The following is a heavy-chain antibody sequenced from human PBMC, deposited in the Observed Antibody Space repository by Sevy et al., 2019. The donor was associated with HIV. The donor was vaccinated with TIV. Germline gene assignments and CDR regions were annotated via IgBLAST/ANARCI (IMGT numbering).Heavy chain of an antibody. V-gene: IGHV3-33*01. D-gene: IGHD6-19*01. CDR1: GFSISGYG. Sequence: GESLKISCTASGFSISGYGMHWVRQVPGKGLEWVAIIWYDGTNKDYTDSVKGRFTITRDNSKNTRYLQMNSLRGEDTAGYYCARESLAVAGIGYYFNYWGQGTLVTVSS. J-gene: IGHJ4*02. CDR2: IWYDGTNK. CDR3: ARESLAVAGIGYYFNY.